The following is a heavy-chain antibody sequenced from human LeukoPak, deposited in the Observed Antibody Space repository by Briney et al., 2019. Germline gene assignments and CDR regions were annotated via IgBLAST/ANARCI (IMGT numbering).Heavy chain of an antibody. CDR1: GFTFSSDG. V-gene: IGHV3-30*02. D-gene: IGHD6-13*01. CDR3: AKVRRGVAAAPDY. CDR2: IRFDGSNK. Sequence: PGGSLRLSCAASGFTFSSDGMHWVRQAPGKGLEWVAFIRFDGSNKCYADSVKGRFTISRDNSKNTLYLQMNSLRAEDTAVYYCAKVRRGVAAAPDYWGQGTLVTVSS. J-gene: IGHJ4*02.